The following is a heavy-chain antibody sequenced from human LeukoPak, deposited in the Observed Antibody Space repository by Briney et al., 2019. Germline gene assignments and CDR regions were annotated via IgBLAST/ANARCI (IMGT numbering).Heavy chain of an antibody. D-gene: IGHD4-11*01. V-gene: IGHV3-23*01. CDR3: AKVRSGSSNWALRIFDN. CDR2: ISGSGGST. Sequence: PGGSLRLSCAASGFTFSSYAMSWVRQAPGKGLEWVSAISGSGGSTYYADSVKGRFTISRDNSRNTLFVQMNSLSAEDTAVYYCAKVRSGSSNWALRIFDNWGQGTLVTVSS. J-gene: IGHJ4*02. CDR1: GFTFSSYA.